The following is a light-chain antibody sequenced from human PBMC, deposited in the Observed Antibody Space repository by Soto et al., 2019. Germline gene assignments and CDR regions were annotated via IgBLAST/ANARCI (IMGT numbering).Light chain of an antibody. Sequence: DIQMTQSPSPLSASVGDRVSITCRASQSINSYLNWYQQKPGKAPKLLIFAASSLQSGVPSRFSGSGSGTDFTLTISSLQPEDFATYYCQQTYDTPGFGQGTKVDNK. CDR3: QQTYDTPG. V-gene: IGKV1-39*01. CDR1: QSINSY. J-gene: IGKJ1*01. CDR2: AAS.